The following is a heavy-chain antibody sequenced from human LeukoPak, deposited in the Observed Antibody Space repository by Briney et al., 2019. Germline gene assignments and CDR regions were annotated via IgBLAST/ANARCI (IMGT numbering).Heavy chain of an antibody. V-gene: IGHV4-59*01. J-gene: IGHJ6*03. CDR2: IYYSGST. D-gene: IGHD3-3*01. CDR1: SASISTYY. Sequence: SETLSLTCTVSSASISTYYWSWIRQPPGKGLEWIGYIYYSGSTNYNPSLKSRVTISVDTSKNQFSLKLSSVTAADTAVYYCARVDFWSGYFYYYMDVWGKGTTVTVSS. CDR3: ARVDFWSGYFYYYMDV.